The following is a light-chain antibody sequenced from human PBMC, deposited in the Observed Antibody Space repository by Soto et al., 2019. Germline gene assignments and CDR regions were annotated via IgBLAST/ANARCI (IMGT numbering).Light chain of an antibody. Sequence: QSALTQPAAVSGSPGQSITISCTGTSSDVGGYNYVSWYQQHPGKAPRLMIYEVINRPSGVSNRFSGSKSGNTASLTISGLQAEDEADYYCISYTSTYTGVFGGGTKVTVL. CDR1: SSDVGGYNY. J-gene: IGLJ3*02. CDR2: EVI. V-gene: IGLV2-14*01. CDR3: ISYTSTYTGV.